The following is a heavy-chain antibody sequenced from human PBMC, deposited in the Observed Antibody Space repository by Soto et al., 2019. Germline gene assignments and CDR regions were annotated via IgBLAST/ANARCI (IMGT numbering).Heavy chain of an antibody. CDR1: GVSISIYY. V-gene: IGHV4-59*01. J-gene: IGHJ3*02. CDR3: ARGMGSWDI. Sequence: QVQLQESGPGLVKPSETLSLTCTVSGVSISIYYWSWIRQPPGKGLEWIGYMYYSGSTNYNPSLKSRVTLSVDTSKSRLSLTLSSVTAADTAVYYCARGMGSWDIWGQGTMVTVSS. CDR2: MYYSGST. D-gene: IGHD3-16*01.